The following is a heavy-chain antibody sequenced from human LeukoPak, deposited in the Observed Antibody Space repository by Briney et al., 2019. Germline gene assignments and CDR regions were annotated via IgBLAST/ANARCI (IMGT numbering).Heavy chain of an antibody. CDR2: IRYDGSNK. J-gene: IGHJ5*02. Sequence: PGGSLRLSCAASGFIFSSYGMHWVRQAPGKGLEWVAFIRYDGSNKYYADSVKGRFTISRDNSKNTLYLQMNSLRAEDTAVYYCAKDLGYCSGGSCYPTLGPWGQGTLVTVSS. V-gene: IGHV3-30*02. CDR3: AKDLGYCSGGSCYPTLGP. CDR1: GFIFSSYG. D-gene: IGHD2-15*01.